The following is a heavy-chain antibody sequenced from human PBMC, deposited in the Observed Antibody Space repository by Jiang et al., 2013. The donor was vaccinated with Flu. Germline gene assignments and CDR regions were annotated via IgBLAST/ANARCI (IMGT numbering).Heavy chain of an antibody. J-gene: IGHJ4*02. CDR1: GGSISSGGYY. Sequence: GPGLVKPSQTLSLTCTVSGGSISSGGYYWTWIRQHPGKGLEWIGYIYYSGSTDYNPSLKSRVTISIDTSKNQFSLKLSPVTAADTAVYYCAAYQLLPYYFDYWGQGTLVTVSS. CDR3: AAYQLLPYYFDY. D-gene: IGHD2-2*01. V-gene: IGHV4-31*03. CDR2: IYYSGST.